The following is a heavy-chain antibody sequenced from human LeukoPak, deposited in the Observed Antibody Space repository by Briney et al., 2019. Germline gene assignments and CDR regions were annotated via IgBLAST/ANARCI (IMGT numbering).Heavy chain of an antibody. CDR1: GFTVNSNY. J-gene: IGHJ4*02. D-gene: IGHD2-15*01. V-gene: IGHV3-53*01. CDR3: ARGGGYYPIDY. Sequence: GGTLRLSCAASGFTVNSNYMNWVRQAPGKGLEWVSVLYSDGRTYYADSVKGRFTISRDTSKNTLYLQVNSLRAEDTAVYYCARGGGYYPIDYWGQGTLVTVSS. CDR2: LYSDGRT.